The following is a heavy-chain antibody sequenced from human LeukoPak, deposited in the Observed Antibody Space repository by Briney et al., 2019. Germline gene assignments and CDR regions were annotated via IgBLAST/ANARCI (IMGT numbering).Heavy chain of an antibody. CDR1: GFKFTTFA. J-gene: IGHJ4*02. V-gene: IGHV3-23*01. Sequence: PGGSLRLSCAASGFKFTTFAMTWVRQAPGKGLEWVSTITGSGYYTYYADSVKGRFTVSRDNSKNALYLHMNSLRAEDTALYYYAKAPDFTDTKHELDYWGQGTLVTVSS. CDR2: ITGSGYYT. CDR3: AKAPDFTDTKHELDY. D-gene: IGHD2-8*01.